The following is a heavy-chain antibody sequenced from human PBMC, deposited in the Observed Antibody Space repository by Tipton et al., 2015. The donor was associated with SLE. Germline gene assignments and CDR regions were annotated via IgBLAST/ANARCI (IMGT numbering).Heavy chain of an antibody. V-gene: IGHV3-23*03. CDR3: AKGVWGSSWYFDL. J-gene: IGHJ2*01. D-gene: IGHD7-27*01. CDR1: GFTFSSYA. CDR2: IYSGGST. Sequence: GSLRLSCAASGFTFSSYAMSWVRQAPGKGLEWVSVIYSGGSTYYADSVKGRFTISRDNSKNTLYLQMNSLRAEDTAVYYCAKGVWGSSWYFDLWGRGTLVTVSS.